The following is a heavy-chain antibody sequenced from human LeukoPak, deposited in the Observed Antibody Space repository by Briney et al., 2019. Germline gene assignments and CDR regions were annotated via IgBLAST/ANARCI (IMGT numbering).Heavy chain of an antibody. J-gene: IGHJ5*02. CDR2: INAGNGNT. Sequence: ASVKVSCKASGYTFTSYAMHWVRQAPGQRLEWMGWINAGNGNTKYSQKFQGRVTITRDTSASTAYMQLSSLRSEDTAVYYCARAPYCSSTRCYDNWFDPWGQGTLVTVSS. V-gene: IGHV1-3*01. CDR3: ARAPYCSSTRCYDNWFDP. CDR1: GYTFTSYA. D-gene: IGHD2-2*01.